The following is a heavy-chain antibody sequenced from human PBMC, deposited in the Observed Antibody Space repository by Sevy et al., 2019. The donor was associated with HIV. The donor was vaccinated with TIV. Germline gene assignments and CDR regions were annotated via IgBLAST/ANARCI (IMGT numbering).Heavy chain of an antibody. V-gene: IGHV1-46*01. CDR1: GYTFTSYY. CDR3: GRDRSITMVRGVMLGGGDY. CDR2: INPSGGST. Sequence: ASVKVSCKASGYTFTSYYMHWVRQAPGQGLEWMGIINPSGGSTSYAQKFQGRVTMTRDTSTSTVYMELSSLRSEDTAVYYCGRDRSITMVRGVMLGGGDYWGQGTLVTVSS. J-gene: IGHJ4*02. D-gene: IGHD3-10*01.